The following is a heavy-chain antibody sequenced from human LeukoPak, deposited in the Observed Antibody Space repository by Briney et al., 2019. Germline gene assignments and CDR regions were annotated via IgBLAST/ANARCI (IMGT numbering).Heavy chain of an antibody. CDR2: IHTSGST. D-gene: IGHD6-19*01. J-gene: IGHJ4*02. CDR1: GGSISNYH. V-gene: IGHV4-4*07. CDR3: ARRNISSGWSFDY. Sequence: SETLSLTCTVSGGSISNYHWSWIRQPAGKGLEWIGQIHTSGSTNYNPPLKSRVSMSIDTTEDQLSLTIRSVTAADTAFYYCARRNISSGWSFDYWGQGTLVTVSP.